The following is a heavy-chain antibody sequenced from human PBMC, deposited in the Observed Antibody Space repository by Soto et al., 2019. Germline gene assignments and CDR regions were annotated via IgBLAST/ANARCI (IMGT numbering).Heavy chain of an antibody. Sequence: RGSLRLSCAASGFTFSSYAMSWVRQAPGKGLEWVSAISGSGGSTYYADSVKGRFTISRDNSKNTLYLQMNSLRAEDTAVYYCAKAYDILNGSDYCGQGTLVPVSS. V-gene: IGHV3-23*01. CDR2: ISGSGGST. CDR1: GFTFSSYA. CDR3: AKAYDILNGSDY. J-gene: IGHJ4*02. D-gene: IGHD3-9*01.